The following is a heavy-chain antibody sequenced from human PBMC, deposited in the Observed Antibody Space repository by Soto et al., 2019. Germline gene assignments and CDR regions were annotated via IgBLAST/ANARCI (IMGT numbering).Heavy chain of an antibody. Sequence: QLHLVQSGAVVKKPGASVTVSCSASGYPVTAYYMHWVRQAPGRGLEWMGGINPATGAAKYTQTFRGRVPMARGPSTSTVFMELGGLTSEDTAVFYCARGGGVGVAGSAAFDMWGQGTLVTVSS. CDR1: GYPVTAYY. J-gene: IGHJ3*02. D-gene: IGHD3-3*01. V-gene: IGHV1-2*02. CDR2: INPATGAA. CDR3: ARGGGVGVAGSAAFDM.